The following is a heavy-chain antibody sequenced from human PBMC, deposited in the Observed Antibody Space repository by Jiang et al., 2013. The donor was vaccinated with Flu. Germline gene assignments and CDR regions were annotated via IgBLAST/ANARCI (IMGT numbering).Heavy chain of an antibody. D-gene: IGHD6-6*01. V-gene: IGHV3-49*02. CDR3: TPLLEYSSSWSFDY. J-gene: IGHJ4*02. Sequence: TTEYAASVKGRFTISRDDSKSIAYLQMNSLKTEDTAVYYCTPLLEYSSSWSFDYWGQGTLVTVSS. CDR2: TT.